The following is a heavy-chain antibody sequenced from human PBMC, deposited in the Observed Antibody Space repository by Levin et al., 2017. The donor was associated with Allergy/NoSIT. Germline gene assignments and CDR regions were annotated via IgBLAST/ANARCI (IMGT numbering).Heavy chain of an antibody. J-gene: IGHJ6*02. D-gene: IGHD4-17*01. V-gene: IGHV4-39*01. CDR2: IYYSGST. Sequence: TGGSLRLSCTVSGGSISSSSYYWGWIRQPPGKGLEWIGSIYYSGSTYYNPSLKSRVTISVDTSKNQFSLKLSSVTAADTAVYYCARHIGDYAYYYYYGMDGWGQGTTVTVSS. CDR1: GGSISSSSYY. CDR3: ARHIGDYAYYYYYGMDG.